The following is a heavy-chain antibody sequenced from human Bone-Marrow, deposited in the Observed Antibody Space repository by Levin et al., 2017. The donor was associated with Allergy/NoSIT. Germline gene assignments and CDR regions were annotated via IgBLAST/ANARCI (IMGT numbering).Heavy chain of an antibody. J-gene: IGHJ4*02. CDR1: GGSFSGYY. Sequence: SETLSLTCAVYGGSFSGYYWSWIRQPPGKGLEWIGEINHSGSTNYNPSLKSRVTISVDTSKNQFSLKLSSVTAADTAVYYCARGHMGARGYWGQGTLVTVSS. CDR2: INHSGST. D-gene: IGHD3-16*01. V-gene: IGHV4-34*01. CDR3: ARGHMGARGY.